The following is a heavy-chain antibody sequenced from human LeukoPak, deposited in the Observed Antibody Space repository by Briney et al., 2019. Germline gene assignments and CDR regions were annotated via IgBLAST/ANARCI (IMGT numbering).Heavy chain of an antibody. D-gene: IGHD3-9*01. Sequence: PGRSLRLSCAASGFTFDDYAMHWVRQAPGKGLEWVSGISWNSGSIGYADSVKGRSTISRDNAKNSLYLQMNSLRAEDTALYYCAKSLRYFDWLSEIDYWGQGTLVTVSS. J-gene: IGHJ4*02. CDR3: AKSLRYFDWLSEIDY. CDR1: GFTFDDYA. CDR2: ISWNSGSI. V-gene: IGHV3-9*01.